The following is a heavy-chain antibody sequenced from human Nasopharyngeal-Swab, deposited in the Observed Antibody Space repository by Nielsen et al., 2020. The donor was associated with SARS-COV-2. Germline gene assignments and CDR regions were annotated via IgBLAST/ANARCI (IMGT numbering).Heavy chain of an antibody. D-gene: IGHD6-19*01. V-gene: IGHV3-9*01. J-gene: IGHJ5*02. Sequence: SLKISCAASGFTFGDYAMHWVRQAPGKGLEWVSGISWNSGSIGYADSVKGRFTISRDNAKNSLYLQMNSLRAEDTALYYCAKGDTSSGWYSWFDPWGQGTLVTVSS. CDR1: GFTFGDYA. CDR3: AKGDTSSGWYSWFDP. CDR2: ISWNSGSI.